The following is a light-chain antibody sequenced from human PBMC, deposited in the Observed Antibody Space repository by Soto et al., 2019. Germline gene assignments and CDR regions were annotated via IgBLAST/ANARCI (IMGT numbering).Light chain of an antibody. J-gene: IGKJ5*01. V-gene: IGKV1-39*01. CDR1: QSISSY. Sequence: IQMTQSPSSLSASIGDRVTITCRASQSISSYLNWYHQKPGKAPNLLIYTASSLQSGVPSRFSGSGSGTEFTLTISSLQPEDFATYYCQQSYSPSITFGQGTRLEIK. CDR3: QQSYSPSIT. CDR2: TAS.